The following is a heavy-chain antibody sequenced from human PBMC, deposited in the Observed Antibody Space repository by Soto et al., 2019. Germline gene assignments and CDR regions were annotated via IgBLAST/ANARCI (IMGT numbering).Heavy chain of an antibody. D-gene: IGHD1-26*01. J-gene: IGHJ4*02. CDR1: RGSVSSQTHF. V-gene: IGHV4-61*01. Sequence: SETLSLTCTVTRGSVSSQTHFWTWIRQPPGKGLEWIGYKYYSGISNYNPSLQSRATISVDTSKNQFSLRLTSVTAADTAVYYCVREDMSGTYYFDAWGQGALVTV. CDR2: KYYSGIS. CDR3: VREDMSGTYYFDA.